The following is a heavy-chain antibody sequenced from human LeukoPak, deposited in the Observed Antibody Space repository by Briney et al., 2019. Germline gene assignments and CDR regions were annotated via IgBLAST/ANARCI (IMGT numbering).Heavy chain of an antibody. CDR2: IDPNSGAT. V-gene: IGHV1-2*02. CDR1: GYTSTANY. D-gene: IGHD3-3*01. Sequence: ASVKVSCKASGYTSTANYLHWVRQAPGQGLEWMGWIDPNSGATNHAQMFQGRVTMTRDTSIITAYMELSRPRSDDTAVYYCASGSGLYSPDYWGQGTLVTVSS. CDR3: ASGSGLYSPDY. J-gene: IGHJ4*02.